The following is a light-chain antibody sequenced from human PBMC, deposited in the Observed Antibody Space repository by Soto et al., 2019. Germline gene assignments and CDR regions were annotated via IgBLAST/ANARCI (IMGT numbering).Light chain of an antibody. V-gene: IGKV3-15*01. J-gene: IGKJ1*01. Sequence: DTVMTQSPVTLSPSPGETATLSCRASESVGSHLAWYQQIPGQAPRLLIYGVSTRATGIPARFRGSGSETEFTLTISSLQSEDFGVYFCQQYDNWPPWTFGQGTKVEI. CDR2: GVS. CDR3: QQYDNWPPWT. CDR1: ESVGSH.